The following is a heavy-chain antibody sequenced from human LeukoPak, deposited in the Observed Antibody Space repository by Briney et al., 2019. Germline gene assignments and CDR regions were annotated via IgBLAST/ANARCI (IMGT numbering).Heavy chain of an antibody. CDR1: GFTFSSYA. CDR2: INWNGGST. CDR3: ARDGRQTLGGYYFDY. Sequence: PGGSLRLSCAASGFTFSSYAMSWVRQAPGKGLEWVSGINWNGGSTGYADSVKGRFTISRDNAKNSLYLQMNSLRAEDTALYYCARDGRQTLGGYYFDYWGQGTLVTVSS. D-gene: IGHD3-16*01. V-gene: IGHV3-20*04. J-gene: IGHJ4*02.